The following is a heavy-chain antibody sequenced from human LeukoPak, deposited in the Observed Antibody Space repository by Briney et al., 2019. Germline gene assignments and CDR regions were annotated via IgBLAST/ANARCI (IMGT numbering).Heavy chain of an antibody. D-gene: IGHD2-15*01. V-gene: IGHV4-61*02. J-gene: IGHJ4*02. CDR2: IYTSGST. Sequence: SETLSLTCTVSGGSISSGSYYWSWIRQPAGKGLEWIGRIYTSGSTNYNPSLKSRVTISVDTSKNQFSLKLSSVTAADTAVYYCARASYCSGGNCYSAAYFDFWGQGAQVTVSS. CDR3: ARASYCSGGNCYSAAYFDF. CDR1: GGSISSGSYY.